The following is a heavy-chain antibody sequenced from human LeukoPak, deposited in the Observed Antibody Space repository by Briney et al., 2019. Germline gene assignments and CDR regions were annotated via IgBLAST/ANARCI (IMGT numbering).Heavy chain of an antibody. CDR2: IRSKANSYAT. CDR3: TRHEGDYYGSGIYFDY. V-gene: IGHV3-73*01. J-gene: IGHJ4*02. Sequence: PGGSLKLSCAASGFTFSGSAMHWVRQASGKGLEWVGRIRSKANSYATAYAASVKGRFTIFRDDSKNTAYLQMNSLKTEDTAVYYCTRHEGDYYGSGIYFDYWGQGTLVTVSS. CDR1: GFTFSGSA. D-gene: IGHD3-10*01.